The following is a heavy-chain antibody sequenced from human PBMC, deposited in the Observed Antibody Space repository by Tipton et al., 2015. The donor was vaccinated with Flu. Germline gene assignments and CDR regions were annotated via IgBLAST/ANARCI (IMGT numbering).Heavy chain of an antibody. V-gene: IGHV3-7*01. CDR3: VQLKFL. CDR1: GFDFSDYW. J-gene: IGHJ4*02. Sequence: LRLSCVASGFDFSDYWMTWVRQAPGKGLEWVANIKEDGRETYYADSVKGRFTISRDNAKRSLFLQMNSLRAEDTAVYYCVQLKFLWGQGTLVSVSS. CDR2: IKEDGRET. D-gene: IGHD1-1*01.